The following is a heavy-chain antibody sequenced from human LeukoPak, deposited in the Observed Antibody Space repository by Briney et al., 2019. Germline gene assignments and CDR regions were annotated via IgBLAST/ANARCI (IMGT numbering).Heavy chain of an antibody. J-gene: IGHJ5*02. CDR2: IYPGDSDA. CDR1: GYSFATYW. D-gene: IGHD3-16*01. V-gene: IGHV5-51*01. Sequence: GESLKISCKGSGYSFATYWIGWVRQMPGKGLEWMGIIYPGDSDARYNPSFQGQVTISADKSINTAYLQWNSLKASDTAMYYCARGDAYGYPSNWFDPWGQGTVVTVSS. CDR3: ARGDAYGYPSNWFDP.